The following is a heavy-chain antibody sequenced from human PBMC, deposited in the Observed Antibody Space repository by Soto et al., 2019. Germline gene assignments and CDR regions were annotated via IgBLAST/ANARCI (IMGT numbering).Heavy chain of an antibody. D-gene: IGHD3-9*01. V-gene: IGHV1-69*13. CDR1: GGTFSSYA. CDR3: ARAEPEMLVTYVYFDY. Sequence: SVKVSCKASGGTFSSYAISWVRQAPGQGLEWMGGIIPIFGTANYAQKFQGRVTITADESTSTAYMELSSLRSEDTAVYYCARAEPEMLVTYVYFDYWGQGALVTVSS. J-gene: IGHJ4*02. CDR2: IIPIFGTA.